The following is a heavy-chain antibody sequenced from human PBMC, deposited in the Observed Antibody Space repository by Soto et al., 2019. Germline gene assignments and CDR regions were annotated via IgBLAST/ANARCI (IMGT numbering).Heavy chain of an antibody. J-gene: IGHJ6*02. CDR3: KTMVRGGTYYYYGMDV. V-gene: IGHV4-39*01. CDR1: GGSISSSSYY. D-gene: IGHD3-10*01. Sequence: QLQLQESGPGLVKPSETLSLTCTVSGGSISSSSYYWGWIRQPPGKGLEWIGSIYYSGSTYYNPSLKSRVTISVDTSKNQFSLQLSSVTAADTAVYYCKTMVRGGTYYYYGMDVWGQGTAVTVSS. CDR2: IYYSGST.